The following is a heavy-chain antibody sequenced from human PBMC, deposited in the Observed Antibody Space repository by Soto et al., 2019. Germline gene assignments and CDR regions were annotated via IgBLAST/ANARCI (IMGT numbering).Heavy chain of an antibody. D-gene: IGHD4-17*01. Sequence: QVQLVESGGGVVQPGRSLRLSCAASGFTFSSYGMHWVRQAPGKGLEWVAVISYDGSNKYYADSVKGRFTISRDNSKNTLYLQMNSLRAEDTAVYYCAKAYGDYVGDGMDVWVQGTTVTVSS. CDR2: ISYDGSNK. CDR1: GFTFSSYG. J-gene: IGHJ6*02. V-gene: IGHV3-30*18. CDR3: AKAYGDYVGDGMDV.